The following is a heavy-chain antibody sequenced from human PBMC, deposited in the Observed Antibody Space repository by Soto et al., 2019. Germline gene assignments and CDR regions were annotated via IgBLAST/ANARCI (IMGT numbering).Heavy chain of an antibody. CDR2: IDWDDDK. Sequence: SGPTLVNPTQTLTLTCTFSGFSLSTSGMCVSWIRQPPGKALEWLALIDWDDDKYYSTSLKTRLTISKDTSKNQVVLTMTNMDPVDTATYYCARTGPPQYYYDSNYAFDIWGQGTMVTVSS. V-gene: IGHV2-70*01. CDR3: ARTGPPQYYYDSNYAFDI. CDR1: GFSLSTSGMC. D-gene: IGHD3-22*01. J-gene: IGHJ3*02.